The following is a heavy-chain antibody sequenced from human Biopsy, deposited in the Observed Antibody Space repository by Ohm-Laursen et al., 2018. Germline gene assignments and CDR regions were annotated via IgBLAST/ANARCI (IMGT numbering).Heavy chain of an antibody. CDR3: AKARSGSSNSCYNY. D-gene: IGHD2-2*02. CDR2: ISDSGGST. CDR1: GFIFSSYA. Sequence: GQTLSLTCAASGFIFSSYAMSWVRQAPGKGLEWVSGISDSGGSTYYADSVKGRFTISRDNSKNTLYLEMNSLRAEDTAIYYCAKARSGSSNSCYNYWGQGTLVIVSS. V-gene: IGHV3-23*01. J-gene: IGHJ4*02.